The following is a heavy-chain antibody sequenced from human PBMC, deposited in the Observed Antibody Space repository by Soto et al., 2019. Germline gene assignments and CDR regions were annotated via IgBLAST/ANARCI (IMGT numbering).Heavy chain of an antibody. Sequence: SSLKVSCKASGGTFSSYAMNWVRKAPGQGLELMGGIIPIFRPANYAQKFQGRVTITSEESTSTSYMELSSLRSEDTAVYYCARDRSYGDWPYGIDVSSQGTTVTVSS. CDR3: ARDRSYGDWPYGIDV. CDR1: GGTFSSYA. J-gene: IGHJ6*02. V-gene: IGHV1-69*13. CDR2: IIPIFRPA. D-gene: IGHD4-17*01.